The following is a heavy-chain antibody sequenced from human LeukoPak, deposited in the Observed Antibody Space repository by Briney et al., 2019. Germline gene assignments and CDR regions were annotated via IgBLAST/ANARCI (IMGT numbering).Heavy chain of an antibody. V-gene: IGHV3-7*01. CDR3: GRFGYEAAIGD. D-gene: IGHD5-18*01. Sequence: GGSLRPSCAASGFTFSTYWMTWVRQAPGEGLEWVANIEPSGSETYYADTVKGRFSIFRDNANDLLYLQMNTLGAEDTALYYCGRFGYEAAIGDWGRGTLVAVSS. CDR1: GFTFSTYW. J-gene: IGHJ4*02. CDR2: IEPSGSET.